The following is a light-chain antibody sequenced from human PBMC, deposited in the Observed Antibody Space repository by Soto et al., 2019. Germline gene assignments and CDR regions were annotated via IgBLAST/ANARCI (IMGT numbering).Light chain of an antibody. J-gene: IGKJ2*01. CDR2: VAS. CDR3: QQYDTSSTT. V-gene: IGKV3-20*01. Sequence: EIVLTQSPDTLSLSPGERATLSCRASQTVRNNYVTWYQQKPGQAPRLLISVASSRATGIPDRFSASGSGTDFTRTISRVEAEDFEVYYCQQYDTSSTTFGQGTKLETK. CDR1: QTVRNNY.